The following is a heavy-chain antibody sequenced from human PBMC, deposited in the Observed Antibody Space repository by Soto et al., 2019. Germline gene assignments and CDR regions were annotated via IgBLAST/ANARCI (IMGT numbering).Heavy chain of an antibody. V-gene: IGHV1-46*01. D-gene: IGHD2-2*01. J-gene: IGHJ6*02. CDR3: ARGSYASNVFIMDV. CDR2: INPTAGNT. Sequence: QMQLVQSEAEVKEPGASVQVSCKAFGYTFTTYFIHWVRQAPGQGFEWLGRINPTAGNTVYEQEFQGRVTVTRDTSTNTVSIELGSLTSKDTAVYYCARGSYASNVFIMDVWGQGTAVTVSS. CDR1: GYTFTTYF.